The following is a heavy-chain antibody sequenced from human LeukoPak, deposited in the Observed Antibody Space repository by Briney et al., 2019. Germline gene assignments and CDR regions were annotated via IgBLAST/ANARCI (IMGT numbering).Heavy chain of an antibody. V-gene: IGHV3-53*01. Sequence: TGGSLRLSCAASGFIVSSNYMNWARQAPGKGLEWVSVIYSGGSTYYADSVKGRFTISRDNSKNTLFLQMNSLRAEDTAEYYCARGDDYGGAWYYFDYWGQGTLVTVSS. D-gene: IGHD4-23*01. CDR1: GFIVSSNY. CDR3: ARGDDYGGAWYYFDY. J-gene: IGHJ4*02. CDR2: IYSGGST.